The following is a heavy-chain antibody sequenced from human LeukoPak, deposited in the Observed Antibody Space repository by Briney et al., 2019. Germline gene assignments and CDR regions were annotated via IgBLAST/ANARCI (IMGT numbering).Heavy chain of an antibody. CDR2: IYHSGST. D-gene: IGHD1-26*01. CDR3: ARDLVVGATSRYFDL. CDR1: GGSISSSNW. Sequence: SETLSLTCAVSGGSISSSNWWSWVRQPPGKGLEWIGEIYHSGSTNYNPSLKSRVTISVDKSKNQFSLKLSSVTAADTAVYYCARDLVVGATSRYFDLRGRGTLVTVSS. J-gene: IGHJ2*01. V-gene: IGHV4-4*02.